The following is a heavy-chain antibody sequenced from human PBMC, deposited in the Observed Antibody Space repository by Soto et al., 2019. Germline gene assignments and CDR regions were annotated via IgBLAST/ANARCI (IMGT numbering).Heavy chain of an antibody. CDR2: INAGNGNT. CDR1: GYTFTSYA. V-gene: IGHV1-3*01. CDR3: ARVVSSFPFDY. Sequence: ASVKVSCKASGYTFTSYAMHWVRQAPGQRLEWMGWINAGNGNTKYSQKLQGRVTITRDTSASTAYMELSSLRSEDTAVYYCARVVSSFPFDYWGQGTLVTVSS. J-gene: IGHJ4*02. D-gene: IGHD6-13*01.